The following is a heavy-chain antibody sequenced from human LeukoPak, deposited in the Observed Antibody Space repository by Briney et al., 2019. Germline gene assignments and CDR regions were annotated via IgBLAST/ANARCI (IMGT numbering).Heavy chain of an antibody. CDR1: GGTFSSYA. Sequence: ASVKVSCKASGGTFSSYAISWVRQAPGQGLEWMGGIIPIFGTANYAQKFQGRVTITADESASTAYMELSSLRSEDTAVYYCARGGSGSFLHFDYWGQGTLVTVSS. J-gene: IGHJ4*02. CDR3: ARGGSGSFLHFDY. CDR2: IIPIFGTA. V-gene: IGHV1-69*13. D-gene: IGHD3-10*01.